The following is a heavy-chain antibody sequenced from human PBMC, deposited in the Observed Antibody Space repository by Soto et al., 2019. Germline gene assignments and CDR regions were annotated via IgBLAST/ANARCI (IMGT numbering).Heavy chain of an antibody. Sequence: SETLSLTCTVSGGSISSYYWTWIRQSPAKELEWIGYIYYTGSTKYNPSLESRVTISIDTSKNQFSLNLRSVTAADTAVYYCARAPAPGTYYYGMDVWGQGTTVTVS. CDR1: GGSISSYY. CDR3: ARAPAPGTYYYGMDV. J-gene: IGHJ6*02. CDR2: IYYTGST. V-gene: IGHV4-59*01. D-gene: IGHD3-10*01.